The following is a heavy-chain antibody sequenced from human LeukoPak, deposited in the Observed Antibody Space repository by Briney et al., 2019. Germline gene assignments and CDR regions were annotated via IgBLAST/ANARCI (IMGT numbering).Heavy chain of an antibody. CDR3: ARSIAVAATPDYYYYMDV. CDR2: INQDGSEK. CDR1: GFTFSSYW. J-gene: IGHJ6*03. D-gene: IGHD2-15*01. Sequence: GGSLRLSCAASGFTFSSYWMSRVRQAPGKGLEWVANINQDGSEKYYVDSVKGRFTISRDNAKNSLYLQMNSLRAEDTAVYYCARSIAVAATPDYYYYMDVWGKGTTVTVSS. V-gene: IGHV3-7*01.